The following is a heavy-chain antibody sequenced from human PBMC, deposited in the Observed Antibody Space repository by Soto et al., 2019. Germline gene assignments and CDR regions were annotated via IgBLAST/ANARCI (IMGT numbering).Heavy chain of an antibody. D-gene: IGHD6-19*01. V-gene: IGHV4-59*01. CDR3: ARDGSDSGWFFFDP. Sequence: SETLSLTCSLAGGAIGGYYWSWIRQPPGKALEWIGYVSYSGSTDYHPSLKSRVSISIDTSKNQFSLKMISVTAADTAVYYCARDGSDSGWFFFDPWGQGALVTVSS. CDR1: GGAIGGYY. J-gene: IGHJ5*02. CDR2: VSYSGST.